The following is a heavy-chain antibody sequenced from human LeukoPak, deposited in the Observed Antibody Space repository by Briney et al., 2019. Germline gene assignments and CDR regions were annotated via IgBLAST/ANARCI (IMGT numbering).Heavy chain of an antibody. J-gene: IGHJ4*02. D-gene: IGHD3-10*01. CDR3: AKEKTYYYGSGSYYDPRGYFDY. V-gene: IGHV3-21*01. CDR1: GFTLSSYT. CDR2: ISSSSSYI. Sequence: AGGSLRLSCAASGFTLSSYTMNWVRQAPGKGLEWVSSISSSSSYIYYADSVKGRFTISRDNSKNTLYLQMNSLRAEDTAVYYCAKEKTYYYGSGSYYDPRGYFDYWGQGTLVTVSS.